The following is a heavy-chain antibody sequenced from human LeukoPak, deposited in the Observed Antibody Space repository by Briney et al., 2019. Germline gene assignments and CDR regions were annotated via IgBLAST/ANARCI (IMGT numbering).Heavy chain of an antibody. Sequence: SETLSLTCAVSGYSISNGYCWGWIRQPPGKGPEWIGSIYHSGTTYYNPSLKSRVTISVDTSKNQFSLKLSSVTAADTAVYYCARDSKVIAVAGTWFDPWGQGTLVTVSS. CDR3: ARDSKVIAVAGTWFDP. CDR1: GYSISNGYC. J-gene: IGHJ5*02. V-gene: IGHV4-38-2*02. D-gene: IGHD6-19*01. CDR2: IYHSGTT.